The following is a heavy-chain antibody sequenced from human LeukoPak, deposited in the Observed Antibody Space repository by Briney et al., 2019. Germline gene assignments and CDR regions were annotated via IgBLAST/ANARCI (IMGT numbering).Heavy chain of an antibody. V-gene: IGHV1-18*01. CDR3: ARVITGQYQLLSYYYYYGMDV. D-gene: IGHD2-2*01. CDR1: GYTFASYG. CDR2: ISAYNGNT. Sequence: ASVKVSCKASGYTFASYGISWVRQAPGQGLEWMGWISAYNGNTNYAQKLQGRVTMTTDTSTSTAYMELRSLRSDDTAVYYCARVITGQYQLLSYYYYYGMDVWGQGTTVTVSS. J-gene: IGHJ6*02.